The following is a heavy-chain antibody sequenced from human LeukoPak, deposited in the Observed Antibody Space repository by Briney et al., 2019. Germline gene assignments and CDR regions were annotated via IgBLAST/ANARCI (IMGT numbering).Heavy chain of an antibody. V-gene: IGHV4-59*08. J-gene: IGHJ6*02. CDR2: MYYGGSST. D-gene: IGHD1-26*01. CDR3: ARQGHKLTLVDYYGMDV. CDR1: GGSINSDY. Sequence: PSETLSLNCTVSGGSINSDYWSWVRQPPGKGLEWIGYMYYGGSSTNYNPSLKSRVTISVDRSKNQFSLKLSSVTAADTAVYYCARQGHKLTLVDYYGMDVWGQGTTVTVSS.